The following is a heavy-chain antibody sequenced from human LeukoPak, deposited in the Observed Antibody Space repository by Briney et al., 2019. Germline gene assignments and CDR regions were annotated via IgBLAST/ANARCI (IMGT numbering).Heavy chain of an antibody. CDR3: ARDGCSGSYVYYYYMDV. Sequence: TGGSLRLSCAASGFTFSSYSVNCVRQAPGKGLEWVSSISSSSSYIYYADSVKGRFTISRDNAKTSLYLEMNSLRAEDTAVYDCARDGCSGSYVYYYYMDVWGKGTTVTVSS. D-gene: IGHD1-26*01. CDR2: ISSSSSYI. J-gene: IGHJ6*03. V-gene: IGHV3-21*01. CDR1: GFTFSSYS.